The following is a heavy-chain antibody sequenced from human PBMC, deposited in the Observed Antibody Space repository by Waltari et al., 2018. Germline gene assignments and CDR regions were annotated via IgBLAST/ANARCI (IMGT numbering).Heavy chain of an antibody. D-gene: IGHD3-10*01. J-gene: IGHJ1*01. CDR2: IISSGGST. Sequence: EVQLWESGGGLVQPGGSLRLSCAASGLTFSSYAMSWVRQAPGKGLKWVSTIISSGGSTSYAASVKGRFTISRDSSKNTLYLQMNSLRAEDTAIYYCAKHPPGNYYSAEYFQHWGQGTLVTVSS. V-gene: IGHV3-23*01. CDR1: GLTFSSYA. CDR3: AKHPPGNYYSAEYFQH.